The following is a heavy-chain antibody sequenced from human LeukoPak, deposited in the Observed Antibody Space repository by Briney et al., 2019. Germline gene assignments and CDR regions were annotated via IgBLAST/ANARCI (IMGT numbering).Heavy chain of an antibody. CDR2: ISYDGSNE. V-gene: IGHV3-30*18. CDR1: GFTFSSYG. CDR3: AKGQEWGLPSYFDY. J-gene: IGHJ4*02. D-gene: IGHD3-3*01. Sequence: PGGSLRLSCAASGFTFSSYGMHWVRQAPGKGLEWVALISYDGSNEYYADSVKGRFTISRDNSKNTLYLQMNSLRAEDTAVYYCAKGQEWGLPSYFDYWGQGTLVTVSS.